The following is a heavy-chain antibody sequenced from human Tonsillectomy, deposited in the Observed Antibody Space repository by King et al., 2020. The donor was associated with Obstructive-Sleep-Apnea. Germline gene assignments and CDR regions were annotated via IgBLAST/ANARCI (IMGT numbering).Heavy chain of an antibody. CDR3: AKDADYDYVWGSYRGAPVDY. Sequence: VQLVESGGGLVKPGGSLRLSCAASGFTFSNYAMSWVRQAPGKGLEWVSGISGGGSRTYYADSEKGRFTISRDNSRNTLYLQVNSLRADDTAVYYCAKDADYDYVWGSYRGAPVDYWGQGTLVTVSS. CDR1: GFTFSNYA. J-gene: IGHJ4*02. V-gene: IGHV3-23*04. CDR2: ISGGGSRT. D-gene: IGHD3-16*02.